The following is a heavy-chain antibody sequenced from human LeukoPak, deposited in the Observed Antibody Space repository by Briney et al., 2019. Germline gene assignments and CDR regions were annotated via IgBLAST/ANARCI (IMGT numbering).Heavy chain of an antibody. CDR1: GGPIRTYY. CDR2: IYTGRSA. Sequence: PSETLSLTCTVSGGPIRTYYWSWLRQPAGEGLEWIGHIYTGRSANSNPSLKSRVTMSVDPSKNQISLKLRSVTAADTAVYYCARADGSTSWFDYWGQGALVIVSS. D-gene: IGHD2-2*01. CDR3: ARADGSTSWFDY. V-gene: IGHV4-4*07. J-gene: IGHJ4*02.